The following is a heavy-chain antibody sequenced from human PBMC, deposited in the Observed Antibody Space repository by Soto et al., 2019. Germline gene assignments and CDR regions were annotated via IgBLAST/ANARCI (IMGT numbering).Heavy chain of an antibody. J-gene: IGHJ4*02. CDR3: ARQEYSSSWLAITYFDY. V-gene: IGHV4-59*08. CDR1: GGSISSHY. CDR2: IYYSGST. Sequence: SETLSLTCTVSGGSISSHYWSWIRQPPGKGLEWIGYIYYSGSTNYNPSLKSRVTISVDTSKNQFSLKLSSVTAADTAVYYCARQEYSSSWLAITYFDYWGQGTLVTVSS. D-gene: IGHD6-13*01.